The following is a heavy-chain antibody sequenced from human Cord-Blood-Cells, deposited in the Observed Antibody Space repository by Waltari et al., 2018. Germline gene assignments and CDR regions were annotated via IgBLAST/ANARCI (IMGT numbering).Heavy chain of an antibody. V-gene: IGHV4-34*01. J-gene: IGHJ4*02. CDR3: ARISVDIVATNDY. CDR1: GGSFSGYY. Sequence: QVQLQQWGAGLLEPSETLSLTCAVYGGSFSGYYWSWIRQPPGKGLEWIGEINHSGSTNYNPSLKSRVTISVDTSKNQFSLKLSSVTAADTAVYYCARISVDIVATNDYWGQGTLVTVSS. D-gene: IGHD5-12*01. CDR2: INHSGST.